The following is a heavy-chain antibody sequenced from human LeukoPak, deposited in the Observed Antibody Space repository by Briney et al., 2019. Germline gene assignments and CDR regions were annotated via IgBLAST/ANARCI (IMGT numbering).Heavy chain of an antibody. CDR2: IRYAGRNK. V-gene: IGHV3-30*02. Sequence: PGGSLRLSCAASGVTFNIYAIHSVRQTPAEGVGRGAFIRYAGRNKHYTDSVKGRFTISRDNSKNTLYLQKTRLRVGTTPVFYCAKDRCSGGSCNPRYYYFMDGWGKGTTVT. D-gene: IGHD2-15*01. CDR3: AKDRCSGGSCNPRYYYFMDG. J-gene: IGHJ6*03. CDR1: GVTFNIYA.